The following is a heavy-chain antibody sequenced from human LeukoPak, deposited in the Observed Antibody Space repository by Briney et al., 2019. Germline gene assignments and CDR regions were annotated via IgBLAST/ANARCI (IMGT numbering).Heavy chain of an antibody. CDR3: AKVGL. Sequence: PGSSLRLSCVASGFIFGDYAMHWVRQTPEKGLEWVSGISLKSDRIVYADSVKGRFTISRDNAKKTLYLQMNNLRPDDTALYYCAKVGLWGQGTLVTVSS. J-gene: IGHJ4*02. CDR2: ISLKSDRI. CDR1: GFIFGDYA. V-gene: IGHV3-9*01.